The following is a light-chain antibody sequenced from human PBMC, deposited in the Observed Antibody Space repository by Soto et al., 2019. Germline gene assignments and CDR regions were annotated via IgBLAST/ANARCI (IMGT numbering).Light chain of an antibody. CDR1: QSVSSSY. V-gene: IGKV3-20*01. CDR3: QQHGSSPIT. J-gene: IGKJ1*01. CDR2: GAS. Sequence: EIVLTQSPGTLSLSPGERATLSCRASQSVSSSYLAWYQQKPGQAPRLLIYGASSRATGIPDRFSGSGSGTDFTLTISRLESEEFAVYYCQQHGSSPITFGQGTKV.